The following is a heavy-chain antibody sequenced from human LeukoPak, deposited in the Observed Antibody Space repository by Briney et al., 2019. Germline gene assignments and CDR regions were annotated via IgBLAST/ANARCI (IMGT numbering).Heavy chain of an antibody. CDR2: IYYSGST. Sequence: SETLSLTCTVSGGSISSYYWSWIRQPPGKGLEWIGYIYYSGSTNYNPSLKSRVTISVDTSKNQFSLKLSSVTAADTAVYYCARRSEYSSGHDAFDIWGQGTMVTVSS. D-gene: IGHD6-19*01. CDR3: ARRSEYSSGHDAFDI. J-gene: IGHJ3*02. CDR1: GGSISSYY. V-gene: IGHV4-59*08.